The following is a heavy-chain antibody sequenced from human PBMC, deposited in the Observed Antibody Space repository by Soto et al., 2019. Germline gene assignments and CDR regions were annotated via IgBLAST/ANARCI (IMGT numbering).Heavy chain of an antibody. CDR3: AGRYDDILTGGYYYYGMDV. D-gene: IGHD3-9*01. J-gene: IGHJ6*02. CDR1: GGTFSSYA. CDR2: ILPIFGTA. Sequence: QVQLVQSGAEVKKPGSSVKVSCKASGGTFSSYAISWVRQAPGQGLEWMGGILPIFGTANYAQKFQGRVTITADKATSTASMELSRLTPEDTAVYDCAGRYDDILTGGYYYYGMDVWGQGTTVAVSS. V-gene: IGHV1-69*06.